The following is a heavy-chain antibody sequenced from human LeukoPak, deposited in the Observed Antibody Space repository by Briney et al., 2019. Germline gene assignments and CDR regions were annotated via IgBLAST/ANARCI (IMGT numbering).Heavy chain of an antibody. Sequence: GGSLRLSCAASGFTVSSNYMSWVRQAPGKGLEWVANIKQDGSEKYYVDSVKGRFTISRDNAKNSLYLQMNSLRAEDTAVYYCARVYRWYYYMDVWGKGTTVTVSS. CDR2: IKQDGSEK. CDR1: GFTVSSNY. J-gene: IGHJ6*03. V-gene: IGHV3-7*01. CDR3: ARVYRWYYYMDV. D-gene: IGHD2/OR15-2a*01.